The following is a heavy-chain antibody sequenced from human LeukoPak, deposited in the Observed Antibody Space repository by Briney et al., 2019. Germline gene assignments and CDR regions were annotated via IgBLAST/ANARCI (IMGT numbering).Heavy chain of an antibody. CDR1: GFIFTEYG. CDR2: VRKDATEK. Sequence: PGGSLRLSCAASGFIFTEYGMYWVRQAPGKGLEWVAFVRKDATEKKYADSVEGRFTISRDDSKNTLYLQMGSLRAEDTAVYFCAKDLAIRGDSWGQGTLVTVAS. J-gene: IGHJ5*01. V-gene: IGHV3-30*02. CDR3: AKDLAIRGDS.